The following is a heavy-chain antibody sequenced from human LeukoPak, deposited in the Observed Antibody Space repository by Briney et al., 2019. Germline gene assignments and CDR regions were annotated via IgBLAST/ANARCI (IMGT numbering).Heavy chain of an antibody. J-gene: IGHJ4*02. CDR3: AKDLRPSTMIVVVYFDY. CDR2: MRYDGSNK. V-gene: IGHV3-30*02. D-gene: IGHD3-22*01. CDR1: GFTFSSYG. Sequence: GGSLRLSCAASGFTFSSYGMHWVRQAPGKGLEWVAFMRYDGSNKYYADSVKGRFTISRDNSKNTLYLQMNSLRAEDTAVYYCAKDLRPSTMIVVVYFDYWGQGTLVTVSS.